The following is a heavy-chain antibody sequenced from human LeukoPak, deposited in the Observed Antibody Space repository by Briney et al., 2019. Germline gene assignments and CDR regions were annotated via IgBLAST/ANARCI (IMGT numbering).Heavy chain of an antibody. V-gene: IGHV3-21*01. D-gene: IGHD3-3*01. CDR3: ARGVTIFGVVIPRWFDP. CDR2: ISSSSSYI. Sequence: GGSLRLSCAASGFTLSSYSMNWVRQAPGKGLEWVSSISSSSSYIYYADSVKGRFTISRDNAKNSLYLQMNSLRAEDTAVYYCARGVTIFGVVIPRWFDPWGQGTLVTVSS. CDR1: GFTLSSYS. J-gene: IGHJ5*02.